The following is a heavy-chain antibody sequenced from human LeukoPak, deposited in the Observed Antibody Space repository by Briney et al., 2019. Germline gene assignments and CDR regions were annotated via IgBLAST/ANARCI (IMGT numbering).Heavy chain of an antibody. J-gene: IGHJ3*02. Sequence: SEPLPLTCTVSGDSISRVNYYWRWIRQPAGRGLEWIGCIYTSGNTTYNPSLKGRVTISVDTSKNQFSLKLSSVTAADTAVYYCARESRITMIGVAFDALDIWGQGTMVTVSS. CDR1: GDSISRVNYY. CDR3: ARESRITMIGVAFDALDI. CDR2: IYTSGNT. D-gene: IGHD3-22*01. V-gene: IGHV4-61*02.